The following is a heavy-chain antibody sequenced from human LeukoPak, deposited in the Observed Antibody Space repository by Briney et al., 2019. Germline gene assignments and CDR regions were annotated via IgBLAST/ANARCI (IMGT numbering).Heavy chain of an antibody. D-gene: IGHD6-13*01. CDR2: IYHSGST. J-gene: IGHJ6*02. CDR3: ARARGIAAAGTWAYYYYGMDV. V-gene: IGHV4-30-2*01. CDR1: GGSISSGGYS. Sequence: SETLPLTCAVSGGSISSGGYSWSWIRQPPGKGLEWIGYIYHSGSTYYNPSLKSRVTISVDRSKNQFSLKLSSVTAADTAVYYCARARGIAAAGTWAYYYYGMDVWGQGTTVTVSS.